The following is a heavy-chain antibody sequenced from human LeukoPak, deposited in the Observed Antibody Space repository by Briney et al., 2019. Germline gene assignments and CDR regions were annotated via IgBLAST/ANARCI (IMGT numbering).Heavy chain of an antibody. CDR3: ARDNDYGDSLYYYYGMDV. CDR2: IYSGGST. D-gene: IGHD4-17*01. Sequence: GGSLRLSCAASGFTVSSNYMSWVRQAPGKGLEWVSVIYSGGSTYYADSVRGRFTISRDNSKNTLYLQMNSLRAEDTAVYYCARDNDYGDSLYYYYGMDVWGQGTTVTVSS. V-gene: IGHV3-66*01. J-gene: IGHJ6*02. CDR1: GFTVSSNY.